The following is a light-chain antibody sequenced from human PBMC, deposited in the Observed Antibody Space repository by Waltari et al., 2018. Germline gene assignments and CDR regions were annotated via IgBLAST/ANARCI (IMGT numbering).Light chain of an antibody. CDR1: QSLLYRSNNKNY. CDR3: QQYYSTPLT. V-gene: IGKV4-1*01. CDR2: WAS. J-gene: IGKJ4*01. Sequence: DIVMTQSPDSLAVSLGERVPINCKSSQSLLYRSNNKNYLAWYQQKPGQAPKLLIYWASTRESGVPNRFSGSGSGTDFTLTISGLQAEDVAVYYCQQYYSTPLTFGGGTKVEIK.